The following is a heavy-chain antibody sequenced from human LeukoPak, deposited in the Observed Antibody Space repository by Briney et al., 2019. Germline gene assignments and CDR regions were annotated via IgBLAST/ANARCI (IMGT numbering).Heavy chain of an antibody. D-gene: IGHD3-10*01. J-gene: IGHJ4*02. CDR3: ARPRGVWFGELPEYYFDY. Sequence: ASVKVSCKASGYTFTGYYMHWVRQAPGQGLEWMGWIIPNSGGTNYAQKFQGRVTMTRDTSISTAYMELSRLRSDDTAVYYCARPRGVWFGELPEYYFDYWGQGTLVTVSS. CDR2: IIPNSGGT. CDR1: GYTFTGYY. V-gene: IGHV1-2*02.